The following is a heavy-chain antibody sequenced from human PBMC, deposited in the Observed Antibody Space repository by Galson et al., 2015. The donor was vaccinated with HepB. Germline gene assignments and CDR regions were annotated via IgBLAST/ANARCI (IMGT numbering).Heavy chain of an antibody. V-gene: IGHV3-23*01. D-gene: IGHD4-23*01. Sequence: SLRLSCAGSGFTFSSYAMNWVRQAPGKGLEWVSGISGSGGSTYYADSVKGRFTISRDSSKNTLYLQMNSLRAEDTAVYYCAKDRWEYGGTDYWGQGTLVTVSS. J-gene: IGHJ4*02. CDR1: GFTFSSYA. CDR3: AKDRWEYGGTDY. CDR2: ISGSGGST.